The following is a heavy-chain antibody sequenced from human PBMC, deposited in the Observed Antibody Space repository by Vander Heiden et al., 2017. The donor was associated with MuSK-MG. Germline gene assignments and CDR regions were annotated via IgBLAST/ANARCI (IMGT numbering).Heavy chain of an antibody. CDR2: IDPNSGGT. CDR1: GYTFTGYY. J-gene: IGHJ6*02. V-gene: IGHV1-2*02. CDR3: ARGSSVHFYRGMDV. D-gene: IGHD3-3*02. Sequence: QEQLVQSGAEVKKPGASVRVSCKASGYTFTGYYLHWVRQAPGQGLEWMGWIDPNSGGTSFAQKFQGGVTMTRDTSISAAYIQLTGLTSDDTAVYYCARGSSVHFYRGMDVWGQGTTVTVSS.